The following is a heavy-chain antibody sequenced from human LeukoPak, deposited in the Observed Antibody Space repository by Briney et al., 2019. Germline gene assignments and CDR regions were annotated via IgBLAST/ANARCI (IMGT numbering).Heavy chain of an antibody. V-gene: IGHV1-69*05. CDR2: IIPIFGTA. CDR1: GGTFSSYA. J-gene: IGHJ4*02. Sequence: SVKVSCKASGGTFSSYAISWVRQAPGQGLEWMGGIIPIFGTANYAQKFQGRVTITTDESTSTAYMELSSLRSEDTAVYYCARGGPNYYDSSGYYWFDYWGQGTLVTVSS. D-gene: IGHD3-22*01. CDR3: ARGGPNYYDSSGYYWFDY.